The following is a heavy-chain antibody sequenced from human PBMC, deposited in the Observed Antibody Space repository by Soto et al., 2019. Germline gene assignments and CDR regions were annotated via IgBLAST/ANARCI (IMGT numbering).Heavy chain of an antibody. CDR3: ARPSGSYPAEYFHH. J-gene: IGHJ1*01. Sequence: QVQLVQSGAEVKKSGASVKVSCKASGYTFTNYAIHWVRQAPGQRLEWMAWIDTGNGNTKYSQKFQGRITITSDTSASTASMELSSLRSEDTAVYYCARPSGSYPAEYFHHWGQGTLVTVSS. CDR1: GYTFTNYA. D-gene: IGHD1-26*01. CDR2: IDTGNGNT. V-gene: IGHV1-3*04.